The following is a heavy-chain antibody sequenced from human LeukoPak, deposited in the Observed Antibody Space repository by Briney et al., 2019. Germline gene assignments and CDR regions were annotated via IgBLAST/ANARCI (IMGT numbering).Heavy chain of an antibody. CDR3: ARGSYDYSTWGVDY. D-gene: IGHD4-11*01. Sequence: ASVKGSSKASGYTFISYDITWGRQATGQWLEWMGWMNPNSGNTGYTQKFQGRVTMPRNTPISTSYMELTSLRSEDTAVYYCARGSYDYSTWGVDYWGQGTLVTVSS. V-gene: IGHV1-8*01. CDR2: MNPNSGNT. CDR1: GYTFISYD. J-gene: IGHJ4*02.